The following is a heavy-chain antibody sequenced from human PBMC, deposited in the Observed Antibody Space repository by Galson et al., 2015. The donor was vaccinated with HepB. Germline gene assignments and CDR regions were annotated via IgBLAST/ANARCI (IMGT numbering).Heavy chain of an antibody. J-gene: IGHJ3*02. V-gene: IGHV1-69*13. D-gene: IGHD1-7*01. CDR3: ARDLVSRITGTTDRAFDI. CDR1: GGTFSSYA. CDR2: IIPIFGTA. Sequence: SVKVSCKASGGTFSSYAISWVRQAPGQGLEWMGGIIPIFGTANYAQKFQGRVTITADESTSTAYMELSSLRSEDTAVYYCARDLVSRITGTTDRAFDIWGQGTMVTVSS.